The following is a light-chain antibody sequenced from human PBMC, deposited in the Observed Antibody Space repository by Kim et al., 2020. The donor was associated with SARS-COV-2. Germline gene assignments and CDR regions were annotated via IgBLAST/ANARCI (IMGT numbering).Light chain of an antibody. CDR3: KQRTNWPLT. J-gene: IGKJ4*01. CDR1: QSVSNT. CDR2: DAS. Sequence: EIVLTQSPATLSLSPGERATLSCRASQSVSNTLAWYQQKPGQAPRLLIYDASNRATGIPARFSGSGSGTDFTLAISSLEPEDFAVYYCKQRTNWPLTFGGGTKVDIK. V-gene: IGKV3-11*01.